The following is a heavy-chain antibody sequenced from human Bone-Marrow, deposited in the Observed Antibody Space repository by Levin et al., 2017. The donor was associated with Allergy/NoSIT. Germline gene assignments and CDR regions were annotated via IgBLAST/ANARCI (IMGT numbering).Heavy chain of an antibody. Sequence: PGGSLRLSCKASGYSFTSYWIGWVRHMPGRGLEWMAIIYPGDSDIRYSPSFQGQVTISADKSISTAYLQWSSLKASDTAIYYCARLDGALGPGTSFDPWGQGTLVTVSS. D-gene: IGHD7-27*01. CDR1: GYSFTSYW. CDR3: ARLDGALGPGTSFDP. V-gene: IGHV5-51*01. CDR2: IYPGDSDI. J-gene: IGHJ5*02.